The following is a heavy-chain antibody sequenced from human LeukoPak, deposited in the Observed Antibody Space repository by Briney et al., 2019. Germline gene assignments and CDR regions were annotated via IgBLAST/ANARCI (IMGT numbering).Heavy chain of an antibody. V-gene: IGHV3-23*01. CDR2: ISGSGGST. CDR1: GFTFSSYA. D-gene: IGHD6-19*01. J-gene: IGHJ4*02. Sequence: PGGSLRLSCAASGFTFSSYAMSWVRQAPGKGLEWVSAISGSGGSTYYADSVKGRFTISRDNSKNTLYLQMNSLRAEDAAVYYCTTDAVAVEWEDYWGQGTLVTVSS. CDR3: TTDAVAVEWEDY.